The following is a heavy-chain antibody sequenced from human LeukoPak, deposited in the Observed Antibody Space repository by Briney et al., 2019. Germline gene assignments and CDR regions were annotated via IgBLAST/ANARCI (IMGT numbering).Heavy chain of an antibody. CDR3: ARDVSRSSADFFYYMDV. J-gene: IGHJ6*03. V-gene: IGHV4-4*07. D-gene: IGHD6-13*01. CDR1: GGSISSYY. CDR2: IYTSGST. Sequence: PSETLSLTCTVSGGSISSYYWSWIRQPAGKGLEWIGRIYTSGSTNYNPSLKSRVTMSVDTSKNQFSLKLSSVTAADTAVYYCARDVSRSSADFFYYMDVWGKGTTVTVSS.